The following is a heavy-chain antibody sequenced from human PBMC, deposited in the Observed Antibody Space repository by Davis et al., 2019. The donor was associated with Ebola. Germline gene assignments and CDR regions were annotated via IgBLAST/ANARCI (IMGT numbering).Heavy chain of an antibody. CDR1: GGSISSYY. CDR3: ARNGYCSGATCYWYFDL. CDR2: IYYSGST. Sequence: MPSETLSLTCTVSGGSISSYYWSWIRQSPGKGLEWIGYIYYSGSTNYNPSLMSRVTMSQDTSKNQFSLKLSSVTAADTAVYYCARNGYCSGATCYWYFDLWGRGTLVTVSS. V-gene: IGHV4-59*01. D-gene: IGHD2-15*01. J-gene: IGHJ2*01.